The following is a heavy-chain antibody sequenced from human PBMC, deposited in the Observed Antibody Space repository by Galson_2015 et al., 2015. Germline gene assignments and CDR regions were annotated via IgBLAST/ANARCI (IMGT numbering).Heavy chain of an antibody. CDR3: ARGDGNSVFYAFDI. V-gene: IGHV3-48*03. D-gene: IGHD4-23*01. J-gene: IGHJ3*02. CDR2: ISSSGSPI. CDR1: GFTFSSYE. Sequence: SLRLSCAATGFTFSSYEMNWVRQAPGKGLEWRSYISSSGSPIYYADSVKGRFTISRDNAKNSLYLQMNSLRAEDTALYYRARGDGNSVFYAFDIWGQGTLVSVSS.